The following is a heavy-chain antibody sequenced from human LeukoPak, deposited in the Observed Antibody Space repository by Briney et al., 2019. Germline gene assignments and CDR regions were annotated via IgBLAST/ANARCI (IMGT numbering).Heavy chain of an antibody. V-gene: IGHV4-61*02. J-gene: IGHJ3*02. CDR3: ARDIVKYYDILTGYYPDAFDI. CDR1: GGSISSGSYY. CDR2: IYTSGST. Sequence: SETLSLTCTVSGGSISSGSYYWRWIRQPAGKGLEWIGRIYTSGSTNYNPSLKSRVTISVDTSKNQFSLKLSSVTAADTAVYYCARDIVKYYDILTGYYPDAFDIWGQGTMVTVSS. D-gene: IGHD3-9*01.